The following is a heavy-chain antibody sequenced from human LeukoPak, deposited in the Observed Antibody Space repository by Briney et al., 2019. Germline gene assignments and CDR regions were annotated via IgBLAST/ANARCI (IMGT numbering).Heavy chain of an antibody. CDR3: IVFGDSNH. CDR1: GLTGSHNY. Sequence: GGSLRLSCAASGLTGSHNYVSWVRQAPGKGLEWVSAIHTSGDTCYADSVKGRFTTSRDTSKNTLYLQINSLRVEDTAVYYCIVFGDSNHWGQGTLVTVSS. D-gene: IGHD4-17*01. V-gene: IGHV3-53*01. J-gene: IGHJ5*02. CDR2: IHTSGDT.